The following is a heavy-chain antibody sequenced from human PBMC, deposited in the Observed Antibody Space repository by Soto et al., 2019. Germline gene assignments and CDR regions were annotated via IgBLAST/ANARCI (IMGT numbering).Heavy chain of an antibody. D-gene: IGHD3-22*01. CDR2: IIPIFGTA. CDR1: GGTFSSYA. V-gene: IGHV1-69*06. J-gene: IGHJ4*02. CDR3: ARSPGLGYYYDTSGYYFLDY. Sequence: SVKVSCKASGGTFSSYAISWVRQAPGQGIEWMGGIIPIFGTANYAQKFQGRVTITADKSTSTAYMELSSLRSEDTAVYYCARSPGLGYYYDTSGYYFLDYWGQGTLVTVTS.